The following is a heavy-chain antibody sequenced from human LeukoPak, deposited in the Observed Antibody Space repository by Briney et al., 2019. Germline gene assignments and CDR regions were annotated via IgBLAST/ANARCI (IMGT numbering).Heavy chain of an antibody. V-gene: IGHV3-33*01. CDR2: IWYDGSNK. Sequence: GRSLRLSCAASGFTFSSYGMHWVRQAPGKGLEWVAVIWYDGSNKYYADSVKGRFTISRDNSKNTPYLQMNSLRAEDTAVYYCASTLEDPYDYVWGSYRYKATDYWGQGTLVTVSS. D-gene: IGHD3-16*02. CDR1: GFTFSSYG. J-gene: IGHJ4*02. CDR3: ASTLEDPYDYVWGSYRYKATDY.